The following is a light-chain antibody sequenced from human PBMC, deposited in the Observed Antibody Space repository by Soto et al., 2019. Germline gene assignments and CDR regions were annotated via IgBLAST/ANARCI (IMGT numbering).Light chain of an antibody. J-gene: IGKJ1*01. CDR2: GAS. CDR3: QQYGSSLTWT. CDR1: QSVSSSY. V-gene: IGKV3-20*01. Sequence: IVLTQSPGTLSLSPGERATLSCRASQSVSSSYLAWNQQKPGQAPRLLIYGASSRATGIPDRFSGSGSGTDFTLTISRLEPEDFAVYYCQQYGSSLTWTFGQGTKV.